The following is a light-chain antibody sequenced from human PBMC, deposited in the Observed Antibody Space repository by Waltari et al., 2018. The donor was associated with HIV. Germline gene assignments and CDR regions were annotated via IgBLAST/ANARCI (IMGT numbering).Light chain of an antibody. CDR2: GVS. CDR1: RRDAGGSTP. J-gene: IGLJ2*01. V-gene: IGLV2-23*02. Sequence: QSALPQPASASGSPGQSLTTSCPGPRRDAGGSTPLSRYQQHPGKAPKLRIYGVSKRPSGVSNRFSGSKSGNTASLTISGLQAEDEADYYCCAYAGSTTYVIFGGGTKLTVL. CDR3: CAYAGSTTYVI.